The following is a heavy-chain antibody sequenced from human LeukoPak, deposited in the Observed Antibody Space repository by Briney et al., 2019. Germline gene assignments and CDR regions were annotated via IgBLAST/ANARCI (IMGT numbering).Heavy chain of an antibody. CDR1: GFTFSTYA. J-gene: IGHJ3*02. Sequence: GGSLRLSCAASGFTFSTYAMSWVRQAPGKGLEWVSVIYSDDSTYYADSVKGRFTISRHNSKNTLYLQMNSLRAEDTAVYYCARGGYSGYDRDAFDIWGQGTMVTVSS. D-gene: IGHD5-12*01. V-gene: IGHV3-53*04. CDR3: ARGGYSGYDRDAFDI. CDR2: IYSDDST.